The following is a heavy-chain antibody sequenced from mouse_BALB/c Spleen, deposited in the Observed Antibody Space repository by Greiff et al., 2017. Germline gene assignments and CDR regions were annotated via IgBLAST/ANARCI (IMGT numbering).Heavy chain of an antibody. D-gene: IGHD1-2*01. Sequence: EVQGVESGGGLVQPGGSRKLSCAASGFTFSSFGMHWVRQAPEKGLEWVAYISSGSSTIYYADTVKGRFTISRDNPKNTLFLQMTSLRSEDTAMYYCARAGYGPSWFAYWGQGTLVTVSA. CDR2: ISSGSSTI. V-gene: IGHV5-17*02. CDR3: ARAGYGPSWFAY. CDR1: GFTFSSFG. J-gene: IGHJ3*01.